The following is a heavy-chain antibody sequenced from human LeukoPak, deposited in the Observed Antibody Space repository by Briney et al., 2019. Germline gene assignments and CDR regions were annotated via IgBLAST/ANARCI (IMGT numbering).Heavy chain of an antibody. Sequence: GGSLRLSCAASGFSFSAYWMTWVRQAPGTGLEWVANINPAGTETYYVDPVKGRFTISRDNAKHLLYLRMNSLRTEDAAVYYCARFGYVAAVDLWGQGTLVTVSS. V-gene: IGHV3-7*01. CDR1: GFSFSAYW. J-gene: IGHJ4*02. CDR2: INPAGTET. CDR3: ARFGYVAAVDL. D-gene: IGHD2-15*01.